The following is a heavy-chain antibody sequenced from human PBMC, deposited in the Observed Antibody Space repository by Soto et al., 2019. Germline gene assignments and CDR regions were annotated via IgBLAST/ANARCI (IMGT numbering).Heavy chain of an antibody. Sequence: PSETLSLTCAVSGGSISSGGYSWSWIRQPPGKGLEWIGYIYHSGSTYYNPSLKSRVTISVDRSKNQFSLKLSSVTAADTAVYYCARHPSASQDGFDTWGRGTMVTVSS. CDR3: ARHPSASQDGFDT. V-gene: IGHV4-30-2*01. D-gene: IGHD2-21*01. CDR1: GGSISSGGYS. CDR2: IYHSGST. J-gene: IGHJ3*02.